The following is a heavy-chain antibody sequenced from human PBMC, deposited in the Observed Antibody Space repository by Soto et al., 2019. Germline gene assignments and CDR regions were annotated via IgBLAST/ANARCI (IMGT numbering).Heavy chain of an antibody. CDR2: IWYDGSNK. CDR1: GFTFSSYG. V-gene: IGHV3-33*01. J-gene: IGHJ4*02. Sequence: QVQLVESGGGVVQPGRSLRLSCAASGFTFSSYGMHWVRQAPGKGLAWVAVIWYDGSNKYYADSVKGRFTITRDNSKNTLYLQMNRLRAEDTAVYYCAREALYCSCGSCYSLDYWGQGTMVTVSS. CDR3: AREALYCSCGSCYSLDY. D-gene: IGHD2-15*01.